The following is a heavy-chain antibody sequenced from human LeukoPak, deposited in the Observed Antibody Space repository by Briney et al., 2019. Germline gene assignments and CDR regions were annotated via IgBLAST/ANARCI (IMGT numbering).Heavy chain of an antibody. Sequence: GGSLRLSCAASGFTFSHYGMHWVRRAPGKGLEWVAVIWSDGTNTDYADSVKGRFTISRDDSQNTVFLQMNSLRAEDTAVYYCAKDAQRGFDYSNSLEYWGQGILVTVSS. CDR2: IWSDGTNT. CDR3: AKDAQRGFDYSNSLEY. D-gene: IGHD4-11*01. CDR1: GFTFSHYG. V-gene: IGHV3-33*06. J-gene: IGHJ4*02.